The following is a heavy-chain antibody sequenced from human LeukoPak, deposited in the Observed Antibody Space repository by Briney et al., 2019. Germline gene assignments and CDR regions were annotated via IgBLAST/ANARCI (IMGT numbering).Heavy chain of an antibody. D-gene: IGHD3-22*01. J-gene: IGHJ4*02. CDR3: ACRTYYYDSSGYYYRPIDY. V-gene: IGHV4-34*01. CDR1: GGSFSGYY. Sequence: SETLSLTCAVYGGSFSGYYWSWIRQPPGKGLEWIGEINHSGSTNYNPSLKSRVTISVDTSKNQFSLKLSSVTAADTAVYYCACRTYYYDSSGYYYRPIDYWGQGTLVTVSS. CDR2: INHSGST.